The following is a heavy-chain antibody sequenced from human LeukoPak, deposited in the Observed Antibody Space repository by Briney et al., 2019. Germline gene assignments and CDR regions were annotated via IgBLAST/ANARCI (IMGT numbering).Heavy chain of an antibody. CDR3: ARDKDGTIDY. CDR2: ISSNGGST. V-gene: IGHV3-64*01. J-gene: IGHJ4*02. D-gene: IGHD2-2*01. Sequence: GGSLRLSCAASGFTFSSYAMHWVRQAPGKGLEYVSAISSNGGSTYYANSVKGRFTISRDNSKNTLYLQMGSLRAEDMAVYYCARDKDGTIDYWGQGTLVTVSS. CDR1: GFTFSSYA.